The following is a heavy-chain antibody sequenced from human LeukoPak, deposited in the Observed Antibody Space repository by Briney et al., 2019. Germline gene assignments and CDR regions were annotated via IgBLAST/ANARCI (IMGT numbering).Heavy chain of an antibody. CDR3: AIAGGSTGRYSYGY. J-gene: IGHJ4*02. CDR2: IGTAGDT. D-gene: IGHD6-19*01. CDR1: GFTFSSYD. Sequence: PGGSLRLSCAASGFTFSSYDMHWVRQTTGKGLEWVSSIGTAGDTYYPGSVRGRFTISRENAKNSVYLQMNSLRAEDTAMYYCAIAGGSTGRYSYGYWGQGTLVAVSS. V-gene: IGHV3-13*01.